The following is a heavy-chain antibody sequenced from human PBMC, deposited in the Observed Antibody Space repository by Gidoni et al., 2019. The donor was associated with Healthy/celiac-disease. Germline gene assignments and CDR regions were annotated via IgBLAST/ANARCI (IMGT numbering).Heavy chain of an antibody. CDR1: GFTFSSYS. CDR2: ISSSSSYI. D-gene: IGHD4-17*01. J-gene: IGHJ4*02. Sequence: EVQLVESGGGLVKPGGSLRRPCAASGFTFSSYSMNWVRQAPGKGLEWVSSISSSSSYIYYADSVKGRFTISRDNAKNSLYLQMNSLRAEDTAVYYCATGGTTVTFYWGQGTLVTVSS. CDR3: ATGGTTVTFY. V-gene: IGHV3-21*01.